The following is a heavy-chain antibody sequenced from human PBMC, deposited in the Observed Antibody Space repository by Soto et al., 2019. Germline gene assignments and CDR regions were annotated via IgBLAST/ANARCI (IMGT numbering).Heavy chain of an antibody. CDR3: ARVSGSYYYGMDV. D-gene: IGHD1-26*01. Sequence: QVQLQESGPGLVKPSGTLSLTCAVSGGSISSSNWWSWVRQPPGKGLEWIGEIYHSGSTNYNPSLKSRVAISVYKSKNQCSLKLSSVTAADTAVYYCARVSGSYYYGMDVWGQGITVTVSS. J-gene: IGHJ6*02. CDR1: GGSISSSNW. V-gene: IGHV4-4*02. CDR2: IYHSGST.